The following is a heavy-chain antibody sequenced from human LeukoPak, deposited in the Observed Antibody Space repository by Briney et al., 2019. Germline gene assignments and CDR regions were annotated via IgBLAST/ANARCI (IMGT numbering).Heavy chain of an antibody. J-gene: IGHJ4*02. CDR1: GFTFSSYS. CDR2: ISSSGGYI. Sequence: TGGSLRLSCAASGFTFSSYSMNWVRQAPGKGLEWVSSISSSGGYIYYADSVKGRFAIPRDNAKNSLYLQMNSLRAGDTAVYYCARDKIDCTSTSCYFDYWGQGTLVTVSS. V-gene: IGHV3-21*01. D-gene: IGHD2-2*01. CDR3: ARDKIDCTSTSCYFDY.